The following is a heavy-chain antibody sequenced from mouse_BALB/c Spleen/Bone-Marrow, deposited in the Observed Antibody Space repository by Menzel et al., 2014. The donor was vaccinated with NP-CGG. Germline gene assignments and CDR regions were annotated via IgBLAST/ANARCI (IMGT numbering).Heavy chain of an antibody. J-gene: IGHJ3*01. CDR2: IWRGGST. CDR3: AKRGDYDWFAY. Sequence: VKLMESGPSLVQPSQCLSITCTVSGFSLTSYGVHWVRQSPGKGLGWLGVIWRGGSTCYNAAFMPRLSIIKDNSKSLVFFKMNSLQADDTAIYYCAKRGDYDWFAYWGQGTLVTVSA. CDR1: GFSLTSYG. V-gene: IGHV2-5-1*01. D-gene: IGHD2-4*01.